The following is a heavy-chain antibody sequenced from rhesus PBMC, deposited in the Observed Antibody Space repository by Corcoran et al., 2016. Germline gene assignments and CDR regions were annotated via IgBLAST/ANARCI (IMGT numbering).Heavy chain of an antibody. CDR2: ISGSSGST. CDR3: ASGPANFDY. J-gene: IGHJ4*01. Sequence: QVQLQESGPGLVKPSETLSLTCAVSGGSVSSSNWWSWIREPPGKGLEWIGHISGSSGSTYYNPSLKSRVTISTDTAKNQFALRLSSVTAADTAVYYCASGPANFDYWGQGVLVTVSS. V-gene: IGHV4-65*01. CDR1: GGSVSSSNW. D-gene: IGHD6-19*01.